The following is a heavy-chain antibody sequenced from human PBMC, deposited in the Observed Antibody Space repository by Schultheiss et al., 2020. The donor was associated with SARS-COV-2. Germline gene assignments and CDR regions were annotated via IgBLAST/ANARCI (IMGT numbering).Heavy chain of an antibody. CDR3: ASAQLVGYGMDV. CDR2: IIPIFGTA. D-gene: IGHD6-6*01. J-gene: IGHJ6*02. CDR1: GGTFSSYA. V-gene: IGHV1-69*13. Sequence: SVKVSCKASGGTFSSYAISWVRQAPGQGLEWMGGIIPIFGTANYAQKFQGRVTITADESTSTAYMELRSLRSEDTAVYYCASAQLVGYGMDVWGQGTTVTVSS.